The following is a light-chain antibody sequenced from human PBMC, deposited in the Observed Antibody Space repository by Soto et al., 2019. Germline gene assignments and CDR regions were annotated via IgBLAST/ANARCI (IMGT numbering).Light chain of an antibody. J-gene: IGKJ1*01. V-gene: IGKV3-15*01. CDR2: GAS. Sequence: EVVMTQSPATLSLSPGERATLSCRASQSVSSSLAWYQQKPGQAPRLLIYGASTRAAGIPDRFSGSGSETEFTLTISSLQAEEFAIYYCQQYNNWWTFGQGTKVDIK. CDR3: QQYNNWWT. CDR1: QSVSSS.